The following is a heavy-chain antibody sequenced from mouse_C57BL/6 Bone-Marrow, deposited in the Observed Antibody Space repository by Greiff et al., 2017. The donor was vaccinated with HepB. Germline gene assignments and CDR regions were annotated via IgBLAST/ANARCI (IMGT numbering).Heavy chain of an antibody. CDR3: ARDALLGRSAWFAY. CDR2: SRNKANDYTT. D-gene: IGHD4-1*01. J-gene: IGHJ3*01. CDR1: GFTFSDFY. Sequence: EVHLVESGGGLVQSGRSLRLSCATSGFTFSDFYMEWVRQAPGKGLEWIAASRNKANDYTTEYSASVKGRFIVSRDTSQSILYLQMNALRAEDTAIYYCARDALLGRSAWFAYWGQGTLVTVSA. V-gene: IGHV7-1*01.